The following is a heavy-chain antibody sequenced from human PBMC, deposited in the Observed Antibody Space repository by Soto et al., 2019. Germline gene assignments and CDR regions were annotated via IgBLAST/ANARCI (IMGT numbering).Heavy chain of an antibody. Sequence: QVRLVQSGAEVKKPGASVKVSCKASGYTFTKYGFTWVRQAPGQALEWMRWISGYTGNTNNAQKFQDRVTMTTDTSTSTAYMELSSLRSDDTAVYYCARDLNIVLKGLRYYFDYWGQGTLVTVSS. V-gene: IGHV1-18*01. CDR1: GYTFTKYG. CDR3: ARDLNIVLKGLRYYFDY. CDR2: ISGYTGNT. J-gene: IGHJ4*02. D-gene: IGHD2-8*01.